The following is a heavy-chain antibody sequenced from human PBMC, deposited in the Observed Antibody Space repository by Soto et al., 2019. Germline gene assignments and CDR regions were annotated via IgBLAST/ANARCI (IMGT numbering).Heavy chain of an antibody. CDR2: VSWSSATI. CDR1: GFTFDDYA. J-gene: IGHJ4*02. V-gene: IGHV3-9*01. Sequence: EVQLVESGGGLVQPGRSLRLSCAASGFTFDDYAMHWVRQAPGKGLEWVSGVSWSSATIGYADSVKGRFTISRDNAKNSLYLQMNSLRAEDTALYYCAKLDDRYYFDYWGQGTLVTVSS. CDR3: AKLDDRYYFDY.